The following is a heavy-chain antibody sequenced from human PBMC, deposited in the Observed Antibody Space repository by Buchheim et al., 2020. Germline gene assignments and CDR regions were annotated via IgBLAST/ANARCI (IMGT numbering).Heavy chain of an antibody. Sequence: EVQLLESGGGLVQPGGSLRLSCAASGFTFGTYSMTWVRQAPGKGLEWVSAISGSGGSTYYADSVKGRFTISRDNSNNPLYLQMNSLRAEDTAVYHCAKNVDTAMLRPFDYWGQGAL. CDR2: ISGSGGST. CDR3: AKNVDTAMLRPFDY. CDR1: GFTFGTYS. D-gene: IGHD5-18*01. J-gene: IGHJ4*02. V-gene: IGHV3-23*01.